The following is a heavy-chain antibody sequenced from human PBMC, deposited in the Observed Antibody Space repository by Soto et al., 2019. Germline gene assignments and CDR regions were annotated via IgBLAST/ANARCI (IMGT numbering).Heavy chain of an antibody. Sequence: QVQLVQSGAEVKKPGSSVKVSCKASGGTFSSYAISWVRQAPGQGLEWMGGIIPIFGTANYAQKFQGRVTLTAVESTSTAYMELSSLRSEDTDVYYGAKSGEATTCALEIVGQGTMVTFSS. CDR3: AKSGEATTCALEI. CDR1: GGTFSSYA. CDR2: IIPIFGTA. J-gene: IGHJ3*02. D-gene: IGHD1-26*01. V-gene: IGHV1-69*12.